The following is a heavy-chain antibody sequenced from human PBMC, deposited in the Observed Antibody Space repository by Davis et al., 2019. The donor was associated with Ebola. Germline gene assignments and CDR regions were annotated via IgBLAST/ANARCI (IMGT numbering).Heavy chain of an antibody. CDR2: INHSGST. CDR1: GGSFSGYY. V-gene: IGHV4-34*01. CDR3: ARADCSSTSCYALLGNWFDP. J-gene: IGHJ5*02. D-gene: IGHD2-2*01. Sequence: MPSETLSLTCAVYGGSFSGYYWSWIRQPPGKGLEWIGEINHSGSTNYNPSLKSRVTISVDTSKNQFSLKLSSVTAADMAVYYCARADCSSTSCYALLGNWFDPWGQGTLVTVSS.